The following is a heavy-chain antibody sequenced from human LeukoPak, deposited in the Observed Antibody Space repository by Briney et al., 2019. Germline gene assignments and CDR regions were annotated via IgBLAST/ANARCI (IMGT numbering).Heavy chain of an antibody. V-gene: IGHV1-18*01. CDR3: ARAPRVASTGRFDY. D-gene: IGHD6-13*01. J-gene: IGHJ4*02. CDR1: GYSFTNYG. CDR2: ISGYTGNT. Sequence: GASVKVSCKASGYSFTNYGVNWVRQAPGQGLEWLGWISGYTGNTDYAQKFQGRVTMTTDTSTTTAYMELRSLRSDDTAVYYCARAPRVASTGRFDYWGQGTLVTASS.